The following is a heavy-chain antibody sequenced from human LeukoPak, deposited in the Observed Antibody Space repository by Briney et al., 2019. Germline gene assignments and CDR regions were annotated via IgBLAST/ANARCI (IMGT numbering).Heavy chain of an antibody. CDR1: GGSISSSSYY. CDR3: ARASYSYDINGWVPFDY. D-gene: IGHD3-22*01. Sequence: PSETLSLTYTVSGGSISSSSYYWGWIRQPPGKGLEWIGSIYYSGSTNYNPSLKSRVTISGDTSKNQFSLRLSSVTAADTAVYYCARASYSYDINGWVPFDYWGQGTLVTVSS. CDR2: IYYSGST. J-gene: IGHJ4*02. V-gene: IGHV4-39*07.